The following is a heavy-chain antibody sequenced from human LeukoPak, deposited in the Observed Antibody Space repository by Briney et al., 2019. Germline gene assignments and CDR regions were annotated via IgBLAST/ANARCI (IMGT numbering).Heavy chain of an antibody. V-gene: IGHV3-48*01. Sequence: GGSLRLSCAASGFTFSSYNMNWVRQAPGKGLEWVSYISTSSNTIYYADSVKGRFTISRDNAKNSLYLQMNDLRAEDTAVCYCARVGSYGMDVWGQGTTVTVSS. CDR1: GFTFSSYN. J-gene: IGHJ6*02. CDR2: ISTSSNTI. CDR3: ARVGSYGMDV. D-gene: IGHD3-10*01.